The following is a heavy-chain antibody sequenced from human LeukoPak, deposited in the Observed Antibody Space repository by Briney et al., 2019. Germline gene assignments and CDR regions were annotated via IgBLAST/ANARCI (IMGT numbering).Heavy chain of an antibody. Sequence: GAPLQISCQGSGSRFTSYWIGWARRLPGKGLEWMGIIYPGDSDTRYSPSFQGQVTISADKSISTAYLQWSSLKASDTAMYYCARLGDSNYIDYWGQGTLVTVSS. CDR3: ARLGDSNYIDY. V-gene: IGHV5-51*01. J-gene: IGHJ4*02. CDR1: GSRFTSYW. CDR2: IYPGDSDT. D-gene: IGHD1-26*01.